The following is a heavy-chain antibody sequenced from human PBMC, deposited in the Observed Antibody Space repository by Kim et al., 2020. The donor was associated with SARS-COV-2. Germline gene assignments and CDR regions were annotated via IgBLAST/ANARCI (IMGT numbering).Heavy chain of an antibody. CDR1: GFSFSNYA. CDR2: VSGSGTST. D-gene: IGHD3-10*01. Sequence: GGSLRLSCAASGFSFSNYAMSWVRQGPGKGLEWVSGVSGSGTSTHYAESVEDRFTISRDNSKNTLYLQMSSLRAEDTAVYYCAKVLYGSGSYYTGGGMDVWGQGTTVTVSS. V-gene: IGHV3-23*01. CDR3: AKVLYGSGSYYTGGGMDV. J-gene: IGHJ6*02.